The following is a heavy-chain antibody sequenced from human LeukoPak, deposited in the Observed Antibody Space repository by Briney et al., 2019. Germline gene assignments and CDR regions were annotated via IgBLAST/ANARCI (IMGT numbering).Heavy chain of an antibody. CDR2: IWYDGSNK. CDR3: ASDGIAVDRGIGYFDY. Sequence: GKSLRLSCAASGFTFRSYGMHWVRQAPGKGLEWEAVIWYDGSNKYYADSVKGRFTISRDNSENTLYLQMNSLRAEDTALYYCASDGIAVDRGIGYFDYWGQGTLVTVSS. J-gene: IGHJ4*02. D-gene: IGHD6-13*01. V-gene: IGHV3-33*01. CDR1: GFTFRSYG.